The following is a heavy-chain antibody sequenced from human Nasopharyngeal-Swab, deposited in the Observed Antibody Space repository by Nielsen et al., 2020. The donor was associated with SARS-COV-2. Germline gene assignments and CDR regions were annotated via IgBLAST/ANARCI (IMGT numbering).Heavy chain of an antibody. CDR1: GFTFSNYE. J-gene: IGHJ4*02. V-gene: IGHV3-48*03. CDR2: IGRSGSPI. CDR3: ARDGPHKAAY. D-gene: IGHD6-25*01. Sequence: GESLKISCAASGFTFSNYEMNWVRQAPGKGLEWVAFIGRSGSPIYYADSVKGRFTISRDNVKNSLSLQMNSLRAEVAAVYFCARDGPHKAAYWGQGILVTVSS.